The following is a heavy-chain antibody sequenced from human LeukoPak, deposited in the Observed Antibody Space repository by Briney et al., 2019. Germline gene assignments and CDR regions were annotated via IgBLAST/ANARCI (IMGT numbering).Heavy chain of an antibody. V-gene: IGHV4-59*01. D-gene: IGHD2-15*01. CDR1: GGSISSYY. CDR3: ARGVVLNWFDP. Sequence: SETLSLTCTVSGGSISSYYWSWIRQPPGKVLEWIGYIYYSGSTNYNPSLKSRVTISVDTSKNQFSLKLSSVTAADTAVYYCARGVVLNWFDPWGQGTLVTVSS. CDR2: IYYSGST. J-gene: IGHJ5*02.